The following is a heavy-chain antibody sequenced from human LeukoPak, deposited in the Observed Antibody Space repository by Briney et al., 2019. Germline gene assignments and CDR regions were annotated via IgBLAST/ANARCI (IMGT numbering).Heavy chain of an antibody. V-gene: IGHV4-39*01. CDR3: ARQSGLHGMDV. J-gene: IGHJ6*02. Sequence: PSETLSLTCTVSGGSISSSSYCWGWIRQPPGKGLEWIGSIYYSGSTYYNPSLKSRVTISVDTSKNQFSLKLSSVTAADTAVYYCARQSGLHGMDVWGQGTTVTVSS. D-gene: IGHD4-11*01. CDR2: IYYSGST. CDR1: GGSISSSSYC.